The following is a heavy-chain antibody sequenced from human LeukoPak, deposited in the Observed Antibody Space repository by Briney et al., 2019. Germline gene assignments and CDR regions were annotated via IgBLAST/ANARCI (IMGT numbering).Heavy chain of an antibody. J-gene: IGHJ4*02. V-gene: IGHV3-23*01. CDR3: AKIAETSGTYGQGFDY. CDR2: ISASGGST. Sequence: GGSLRLSCAASGFTFSFYGMSWVRQAPGKGLEWVSVISASGGSTYYADSVKGRFTISRDNSKNTLYLQMNSLRVEDTAVYYCAKIAETSGTYGQGFDYWGQGTLVTVSS. D-gene: IGHD1-26*01. CDR1: GFTFSFYG.